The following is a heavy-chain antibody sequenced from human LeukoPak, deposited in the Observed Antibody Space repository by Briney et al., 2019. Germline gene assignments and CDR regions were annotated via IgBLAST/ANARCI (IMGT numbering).Heavy chain of an antibody. V-gene: IGHV1-18*01. CDR2: ISAYNGNT. CDR3: ARDLSSSGWYPPYYYYYYGMDV. D-gene: IGHD6-19*01. J-gene: IGHJ6*02. Sequence: ASVKVSCKASGYTFTSYGISWVRQAPGQGLEWMGWISAYNGNTNYAQKLQGRVTMTTDTSTSTAYMELRSLRSDDTAVYYCARDLSSSGWYPPYYYYYYGMDVWGQGTTVTVSS. CDR1: GYTFTSYG.